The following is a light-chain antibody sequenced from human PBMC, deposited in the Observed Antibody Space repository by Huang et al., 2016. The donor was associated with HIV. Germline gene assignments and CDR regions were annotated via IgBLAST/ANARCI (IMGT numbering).Light chain of an antibody. J-gene: IGKJ2*01. CDR2: RAS. V-gene: IGKV1-5*03. CDR1: QNINTW. CDR3: QQYNTYLYT. Sequence: DIQMTQSPSTLSASVGDRVTITCRASQNINTWLAWYQQKPGKAPDLLIYRASSLQVGVPSRFTGSGSGTEFTLTITSLQPDELGTYYCQQYNTYLYTFGQGTKLEIK.